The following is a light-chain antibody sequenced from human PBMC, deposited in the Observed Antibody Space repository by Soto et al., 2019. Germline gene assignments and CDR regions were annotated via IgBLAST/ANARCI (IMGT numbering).Light chain of an antibody. V-gene: IGKV1-5*01. J-gene: IGKJ1*01. CDR2: DAS. Sequence: DIRMTQSPSSLSASVGDRITITCRASQTIGSYLYWYQQKPGKAPEVLIFDASTLQSGVPSRFSGSGSGTDFTLTISSLQPDDFATYYCQQYNSYSPWTFGQGTKVDTK. CDR3: QQYNSYSPWT. CDR1: QTIGSY.